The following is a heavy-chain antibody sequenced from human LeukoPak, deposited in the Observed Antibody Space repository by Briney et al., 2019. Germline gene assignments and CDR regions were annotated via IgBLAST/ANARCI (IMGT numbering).Heavy chain of an antibody. J-gene: IGHJ4*02. CDR2: TGSTGVST. Sequence: GGSLRLSCAASGFTFSSHAMSWVRQAPGKGLEWVSGTGSTGVSTFYADSVKGRFTVSRDNSKNTLSLQMNSLRAEDTAVYYCAKDPGVVPAHYFDYWGQGTLVTVSS. D-gene: IGHD2-2*01. CDR1: GFTFSSHA. V-gene: IGHV3-23*01. CDR3: AKDPGVVPAHYFDY.